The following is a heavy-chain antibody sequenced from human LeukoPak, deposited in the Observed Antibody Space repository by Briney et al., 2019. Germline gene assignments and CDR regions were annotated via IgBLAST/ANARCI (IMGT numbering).Heavy chain of an antibody. J-gene: IGHJ4*02. D-gene: IGHD3-10*01. V-gene: IGHV5-51*01. CDR1: GYSFTSYW. CDR2: IYPGDSDT. Sequence: GESLKISCKGSGYSFTSYWIGWVRQMPGKGLEWMGIIYPGDSDTRYSPSFQGQVTISADKSISTAYLQWSSLKASDTAMYYCARRGITMVRGVIITEEDYFDYWGQGTLVTVSS. CDR3: ARRGITMVRGVIITEEDYFDY.